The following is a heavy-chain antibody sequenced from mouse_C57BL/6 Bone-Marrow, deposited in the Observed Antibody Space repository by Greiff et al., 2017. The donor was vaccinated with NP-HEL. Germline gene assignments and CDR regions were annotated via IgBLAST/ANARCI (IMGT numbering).Heavy chain of an antibody. V-gene: IGHV5-6*01. CDR2: ISSGGSYT. Sequence: EVQLVESGGDLVKPGGSLKLSCAASGFTFSSYGMSWVRQTPDKRLEWVATISSGGSYTYYPDSVKGRFTISRDNAKNTLYLQMSSLKSEDTAMYYCARWWYGAYWGQGTLVTVSA. CDR1: GFTFSSYG. CDR3: ARWWYGAY. D-gene: IGHD1-1*02. J-gene: IGHJ3*01.